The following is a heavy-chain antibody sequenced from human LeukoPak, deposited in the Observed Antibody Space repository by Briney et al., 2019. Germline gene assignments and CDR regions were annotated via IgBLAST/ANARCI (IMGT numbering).Heavy chain of an antibody. CDR3: AKDSPYGSGMVGYFDY. D-gene: IGHD3-10*01. J-gene: IGHJ4*02. CDR2: IRYDGTNK. Sequence: PGGSLRLSCAASGFTFSDYGMHWVRQAPGKGLEWVAFIRYDGTNKYYADSVKGRFTISRDNSKKTLYLQMNSLRAEDTAVYYCAKDSPYGSGMVGYFDYGGQGTLVTVSS. V-gene: IGHV3-30*02. CDR1: GFTFSDYG.